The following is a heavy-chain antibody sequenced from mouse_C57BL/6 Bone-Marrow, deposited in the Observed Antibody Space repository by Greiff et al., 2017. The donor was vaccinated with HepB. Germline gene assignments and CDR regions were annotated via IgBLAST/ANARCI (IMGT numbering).Heavy chain of an antibody. Sequence: EVQLVESGGDLVKPGGSLKLSCAASGFTFSSYGMSWVRQTPDKRLEWVATISSGGSYTYYPDSVKGRFTISRDNAKNTLYLQMSSLKSEDTAMYYCARIRGLGIYYDYDGAIYYAMDYWGQGTSVTVSS. V-gene: IGHV5-6*01. CDR3: ARIRGLGIYYDYDGAIYYAMDY. J-gene: IGHJ4*01. D-gene: IGHD2-4*01. CDR1: GFTFSSYG. CDR2: ISSGGSYT.